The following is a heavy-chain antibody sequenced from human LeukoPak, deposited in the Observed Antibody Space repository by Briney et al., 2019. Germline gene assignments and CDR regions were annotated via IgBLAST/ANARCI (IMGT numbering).Heavy chain of an antibody. CDR2: IKQDGRQK. J-gene: IGHJ4*02. D-gene: IGHD3-22*01. V-gene: IGHV3-7*01. CDR3: ARDETDYYDSSGYKGY. Sequence: GGSLRLSRAASGFTFSSYWMSWVRQAPGKGLEWVANIKQDGRQKYYVDSVKGRFTISRDNAKNSLYLQMNSLRAEDTAVYYCARDETDYYDSSGYKGYWGQGTLVTVSS. CDR1: GFTFSSYW.